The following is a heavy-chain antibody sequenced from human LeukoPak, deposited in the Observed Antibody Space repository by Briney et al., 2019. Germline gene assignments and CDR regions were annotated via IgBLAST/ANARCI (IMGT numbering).Heavy chain of an antibody. CDR3: AGQSSSWYGL. CDR2: IYYSGST. Sequence: KASETLSLTCTVSGGSISSYYWSWIRQPPGKGLEWIGYIYYSGSTNYNPSLKSQVTISVDTSKNQFSLKLSSVAAADTAVYYCAGQSSSWYGLWGQGTLVTVSS. D-gene: IGHD6-13*01. V-gene: IGHV4-59*01. CDR1: GGSISSYY. J-gene: IGHJ4*02.